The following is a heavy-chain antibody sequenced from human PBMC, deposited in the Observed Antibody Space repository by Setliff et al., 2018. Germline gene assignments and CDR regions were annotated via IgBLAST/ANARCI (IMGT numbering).Heavy chain of an antibody. CDR1: GYTFTSYD. CDR3: ARVPCSGGSCYYQDS. Sequence: ASVKGSCKASGYTFTSYDINWVRQATGQGLEWMGWMNPNSGNTGYAQKFQGRVTMTRNTSISTGYMELGSLRSEDTVVDYCARVPCSGGSCYYQDSWGQGPRFTVSS. D-gene: IGHD2-15*01. CDR2: MNPNSGNT. J-gene: IGHJ4*02. V-gene: IGHV1-8*02.